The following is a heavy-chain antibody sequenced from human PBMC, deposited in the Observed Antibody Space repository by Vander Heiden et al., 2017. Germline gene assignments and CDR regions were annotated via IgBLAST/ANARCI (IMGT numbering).Heavy chain of an antibody. CDR2: IGTAGDT. J-gene: IGHJ3*02. CDR3: ARGGSDAFDI. D-gene: IGHD6-25*01. CDR1: GFNLRTYD. Sequence: EVQLVESGGGLVQPGGSMRLSCAASGFNLRTYDRHWVRQAIGKGLEWVSGIGTAGDTFYPGSVKGRFTISRENAQNSLFLQMNSLRAGDTAVYYCARGGSDAFDIWGQGTMVTVSS. V-gene: IGHV3-13*01.